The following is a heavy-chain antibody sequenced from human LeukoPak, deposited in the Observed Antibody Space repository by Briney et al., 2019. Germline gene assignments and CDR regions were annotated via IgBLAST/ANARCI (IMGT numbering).Heavy chain of an antibody. J-gene: IGHJ4*02. CDR3: ARGAHRGVWNFYFDY. V-gene: IGHV1-18*01. CDR1: GYAFSSYG. CDR2: VGPYNRKT. D-gene: IGHD1-7*01. Sequence: GASVKVSCKASGYAFSSYGIGWVRQAPGQGLEWMGWVGPYNRKTNYSQKFQGRVTMTTDTSTNTAYLELRTLRSDDTAVYYCARGAHRGVWNFYFDYWGQGTLVTVSS.